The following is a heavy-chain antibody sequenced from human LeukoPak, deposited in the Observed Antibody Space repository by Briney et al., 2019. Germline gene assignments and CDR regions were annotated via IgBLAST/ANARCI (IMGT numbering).Heavy chain of an antibody. J-gene: IGHJ3*01. D-gene: IGHD2-2*01. CDR1: GFSFNNNA. V-gene: IGHV3-23*01. CDR2: INGGGDAT. CDR3: ARCTASCYANAFDV. Sequence: GGSLRLSCAASGFSFNNNAMSWVRQAPGKGLEWVSAINGGGDATEYADSVKGSFTISRDNSKKTLYLQMNSLRPEDTAVYYCARCTASCYANAFDVWGQGTLLTVSS.